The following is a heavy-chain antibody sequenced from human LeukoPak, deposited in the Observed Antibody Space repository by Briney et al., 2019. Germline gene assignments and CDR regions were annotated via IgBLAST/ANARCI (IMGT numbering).Heavy chain of an antibody. D-gene: IGHD4-17*01. CDR2: INSDGSST. CDR1: GFTFSSYW. V-gene: IGHV3-74*01. CDR3: ARDPCGAHFDY. Sequence: GGSLRLSCAASGFTFSSYWMHWVRQAPGKGLVWVSRINSDGSSTSYADSVKGRFTISRDNAKNSLYLQMNSLRAEDTAVYYCARDPCGAHFDYWGQGTLVTVSS. J-gene: IGHJ4*02.